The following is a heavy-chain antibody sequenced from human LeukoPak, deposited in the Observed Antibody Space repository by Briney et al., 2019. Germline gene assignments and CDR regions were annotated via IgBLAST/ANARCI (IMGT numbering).Heavy chain of an antibody. V-gene: IGHV3-21*01. J-gene: IGHJ3*02. D-gene: IGHD1-26*01. CDR1: GFTFSTYN. CDR2: ISTNSNHI. CDR3: ARAVGASAPDAFYI. Sequence: GGSLRLSCAASGFTFSTYNMNWVRQAPGKGLEWVSSISTNSNHIHYADSVKGRFTISRDNAKNSLYLQMNSLRVEDTVVYYCARAVGASAPDAFYILGEETMVSVSS.